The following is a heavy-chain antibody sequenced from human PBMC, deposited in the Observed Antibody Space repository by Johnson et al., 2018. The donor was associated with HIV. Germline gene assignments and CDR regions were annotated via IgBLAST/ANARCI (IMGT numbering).Heavy chain of an antibody. D-gene: IGHD3-22*01. V-gene: IGHV3-30*04. J-gene: IGHJ3*02. CDR1: GFTFSSYA. Sequence: QVQLVESGGGVVQPGRSLRLSCAASGFTFSSYAMHWVRQAPGKGLEWVAVISYDGSIKYYADSVKGRFTISRDNSKNTLYLQMNSQRAEDTAVYYCAREGYDSSGYSDAFDIWGQGTMVTVSS. CDR3: AREGYDSSGYSDAFDI. CDR2: ISYDGSIK.